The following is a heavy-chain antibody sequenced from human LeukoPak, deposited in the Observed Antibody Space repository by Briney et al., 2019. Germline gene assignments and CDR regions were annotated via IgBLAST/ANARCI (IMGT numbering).Heavy chain of an antibody. J-gene: IGHJ5*02. CDR3: ARVEGSYSWFDP. Sequence: SETLSLTCTVSGGSISSGGYYWSWIRQHPGKGLEWIGYIYYSGSTYYNPSLKSRVTISVDRSKNQFSLKLSSVTAADTAVYYCARVEGSYSWFDPWGQGTLVTVSS. D-gene: IGHD3-10*01. V-gene: IGHV4-31*03. CDR2: IYYSGST. CDR1: GGSISSGGYY.